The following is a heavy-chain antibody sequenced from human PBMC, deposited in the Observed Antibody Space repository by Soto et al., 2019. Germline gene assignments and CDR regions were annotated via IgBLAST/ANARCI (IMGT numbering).Heavy chain of an antibody. CDR3: ASQNIAARQVDY. D-gene: IGHD6-6*01. J-gene: IGHJ4*02. Sequence: SETLSLTCTVSGGSVSSGSYYWSWIRQPPGKGLEWIGYIYYSGSTNYNPSLKSRVTISVDTSKNQFSLKLSSVTAADTAVYYCASQNIAARQVDYWGQGTLVTV. CDR1: GGSVSSGSYY. V-gene: IGHV4-61*01. CDR2: IYYSGST.